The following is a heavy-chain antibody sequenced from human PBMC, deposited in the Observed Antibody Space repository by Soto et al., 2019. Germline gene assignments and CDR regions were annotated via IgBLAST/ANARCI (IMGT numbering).Heavy chain of an antibody. Sequence: KTXETLSLPCTVSGGSTSSYYWSWIRQPPGKGLEWIGYIYYSGSTNYNPSLKSRVTISVDTSKNHFSLKLSSVTAADTAVYYCARADYGDVSFVEPCGPGTLATVSS. CDR2: IYYSGST. J-gene: IGHJ5*02. CDR3: ARADYGDVSFVEP. V-gene: IGHV4-59*01. CDR1: GGSTSSYY. D-gene: IGHD4-17*01.